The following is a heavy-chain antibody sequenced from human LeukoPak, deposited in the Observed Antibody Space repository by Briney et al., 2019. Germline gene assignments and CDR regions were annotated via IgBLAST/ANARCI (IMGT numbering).Heavy chain of an antibody. CDR1: GGTFSSYA. J-gene: IGHJ3*02. CDR3: AINWLAYCGGDCYSNAFDI. V-gene: IGHV1-69*13. D-gene: IGHD2-21*02. CDR2: IIPIFGTA. Sequence: ASVKVSCKASGGTFSSYASSWVRQAPGQGLEWMGGIIPIFGTANYAQKFQGRVTITADESTSTAYMELSSLRSEDTAVYYCAINWLAYCGGDCYSNAFDIWGQGTMVTVSS.